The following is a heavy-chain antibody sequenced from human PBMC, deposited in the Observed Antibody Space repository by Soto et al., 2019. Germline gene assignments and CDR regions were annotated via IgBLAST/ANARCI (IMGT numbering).Heavy chain of an antibody. Sequence: EVQLLESGGGLVQPGGSLRLSCAASGFTFSSYAMSWVRQAPGKGLEWVSAISGSGGSTYYADSVKGRFTISRDNSKNTLYLQMNSLRAEDTAVYYCEKDLYYYDSSDYWGQGTLVTVSS. CDR1: GFTFSSYA. CDR3: EKDLYYYDSSDY. V-gene: IGHV3-23*01. D-gene: IGHD3-22*01. CDR2: ISGSGGST. J-gene: IGHJ4*02.